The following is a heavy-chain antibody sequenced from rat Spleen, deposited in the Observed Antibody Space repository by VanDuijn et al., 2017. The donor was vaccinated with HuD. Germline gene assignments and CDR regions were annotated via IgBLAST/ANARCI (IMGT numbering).Heavy chain of an antibody. CDR1: GFTFSDYH. Sequence: EVQLVESGGGLVQPGKSLKLSCAASGFTFSDYHMAWVRQGPTKGLEWVATISYDGSRTYYRDSVKGRFTISRDNAKSTLYLQMDSLRSEDTATYYCARPTDAWGQGASVTVSS. V-gene: IGHV5-7*01. J-gene: IGHJ4*01. CDR3: ARPTDA. CDR2: ISYDGSRT.